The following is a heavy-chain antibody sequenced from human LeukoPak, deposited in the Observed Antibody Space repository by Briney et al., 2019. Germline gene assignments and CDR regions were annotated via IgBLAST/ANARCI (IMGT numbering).Heavy chain of an antibody. Sequence: GGSLRLSCAASGFTFSSYWMTWVRQAPGKGLEWVANIKQDGSEKYYVDSVKGRFTISRDNANNSLCLQMNSLRAEDTAVYYCARPRTVTTRFAPIDYWGQGTLVTVPS. V-gene: IGHV3-7*03. D-gene: IGHD4-17*01. CDR3: ARPRTVTTRFAPIDY. CDR1: GFTFSSYW. J-gene: IGHJ4*02. CDR2: IKQDGSEK.